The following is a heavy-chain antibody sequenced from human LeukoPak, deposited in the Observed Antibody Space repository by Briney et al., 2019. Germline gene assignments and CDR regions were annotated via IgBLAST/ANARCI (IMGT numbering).Heavy chain of an antibody. Sequence: PGGSLRLSCAASGFTFTTYALHWVRQAPGKGLEWVAVISYDGSNIYYADSVKGRFTISRDNSKNTLYLQMNSLKAEDTAVYYCARDPGDNRLDYWGQGTLVTVSS. CDR2: ISYDGSNI. CDR3: ARDPGDNRLDY. D-gene: IGHD3-16*01. V-gene: IGHV3-30*04. J-gene: IGHJ4*02. CDR1: GFTFTTYA.